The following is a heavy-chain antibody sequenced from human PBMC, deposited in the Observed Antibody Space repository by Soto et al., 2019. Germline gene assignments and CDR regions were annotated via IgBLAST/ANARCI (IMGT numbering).Heavy chain of an antibody. CDR3: ARGEGGVRVYSSSWDY. CDR1: GGSFSGYY. Sequence: SETLSLTCAVYGGSFSGYYWSWIRQPPGKGPEWIGEINHSGSTNYNPSLKSRVTISVDTSKNQFSLKLSSVTAADTAVYYCARGEGGVRVYSSSWDYWGQGTLVTVSS. J-gene: IGHJ4*02. CDR2: INHSGST. D-gene: IGHD6-6*01. V-gene: IGHV4-34*01.